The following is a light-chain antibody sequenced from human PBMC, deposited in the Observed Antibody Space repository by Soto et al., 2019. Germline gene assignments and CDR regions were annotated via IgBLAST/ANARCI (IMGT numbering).Light chain of an antibody. J-gene: IGLJ3*02. CDR1: SSNIGAGYD. CDR2: GKT. Sequence: QSVLPQPPSVSGAPGQRGTISCSGRSSNIGAGYDVHWYQQLPGTAPKLLIYGKTNRPSGVPDRVSGSKSGTSASLAITGLQAEDEADHYSFSYDSSLRGSPCEFGGGT. CDR3: FSYDSSLRGSPCE. V-gene: IGLV1-40*01.